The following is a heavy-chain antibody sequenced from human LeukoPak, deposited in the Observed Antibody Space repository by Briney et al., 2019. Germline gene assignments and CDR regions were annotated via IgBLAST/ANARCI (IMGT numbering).Heavy chain of an antibody. CDR1: GFTVSSNY. CDR2: IYSGGST. V-gene: IGHV3-53*01. Sequence: GGSLRLSCAASGFTVSSNYMRWVRQAPGKGLEWVSVIYSGGSTNYADSVKGRFTIPRDNSKNTLYLQMNSLRAEDTAVYYCAKMDDIVVVPAAFDYWGQGTLVTVSS. CDR3: AKMDDIVVVPAAFDY. J-gene: IGHJ4*02. D-gene: IGHD2-2*01.